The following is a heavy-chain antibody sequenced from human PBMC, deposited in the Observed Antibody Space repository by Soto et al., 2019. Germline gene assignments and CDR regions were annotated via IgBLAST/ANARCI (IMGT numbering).Heavy chain of an antibody. CDR3: AKDYGRYDAGLGFDY. CDR1: GFTFSTSG. J-gene: IGHJ4*02. D-gene: IGHD5-12*01. Sequence: PGGSLRLSCAASGFTFSTSGMDWVRQAPGKGLEWVAVISYDGSYKYYADSVKGRFTVSRDNSKNTLYLQMNSLRAEDTAVYYCAKDYGRYDAGLGFDYWGQGTLVIVSS. V-gene: IGHV3-30*18. CDR2: ISYDGSYK.